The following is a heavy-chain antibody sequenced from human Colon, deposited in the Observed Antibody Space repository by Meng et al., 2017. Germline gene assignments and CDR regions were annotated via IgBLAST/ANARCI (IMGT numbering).Heavy chain of an antibody. CDR2: MSPDNGNT. J-gene: IGHJ4*02. Sequence: ASVKVSCKASGYTFTTYHIHWVRQAPGQGPEWMGWMSPDNGNTAYAQNFQGRVTMTRDSSIGTAYMELSSLRSEVTAVYYCASGVDAGIDDWGQGTPVTVSS. CDR1: GYTFTTYH. V-gene: IGHV1-8*01. D-gene: IGHD3-10*01. CDR3: ASGVDAGIDD.